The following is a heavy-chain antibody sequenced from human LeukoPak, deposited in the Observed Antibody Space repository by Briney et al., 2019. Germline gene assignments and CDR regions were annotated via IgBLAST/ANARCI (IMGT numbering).Heavy chain of an antibody. CDR1: GFIFSSFW. Sequence: GGSLRLSCAASGFIFSSFWMHWVRQAPGKGLEWVSGISWNSGAIGYADSVKDRFTISRDNAKNSLYLQMNSLRTEDTALYYCAKDTSPTYSNSWSDSWGQGTLVTVSS. D-gene: IGHD6-13*01. J-gene: IGHJ5*01. CDR2: ISWNSGAI. CDR3: AKDTSPTYSNSWSDS. V-gene: IGHV3-9*01.